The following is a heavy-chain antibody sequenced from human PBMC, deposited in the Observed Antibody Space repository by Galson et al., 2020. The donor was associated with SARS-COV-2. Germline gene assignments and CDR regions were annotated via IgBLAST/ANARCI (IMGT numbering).Heavy chain of an antibody. CDR3: ANAYGSGSHLGYWGGMDA. Sequence: TGGSLRLSCAASGFTFSSYGMHWVRQAPGKGLEWVAVISYDGSNKYYADSVKGRFTISRDNSKNTLYLQMNSLRAEDTAVYYCANAYGSGSHLGYWGGMDACAQGTTVTVSS. D-gene: IGHD3-10*01. J-gene: IGHJ6*02. CDR2: ISYDGSNK. V-gene: IGHV3-30*18. CDR1: GFTFSSYG.